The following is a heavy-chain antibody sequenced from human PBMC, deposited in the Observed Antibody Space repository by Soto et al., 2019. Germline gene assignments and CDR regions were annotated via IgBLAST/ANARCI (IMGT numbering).Heavy chain of an antibody. CDR3: AKESWYGSRWLDP. D-gene: IGHD6-13*01. CDR1: GFPFSSYA. V-gene: IGHV3-23*01. J-gene: IGHJ5*02. CDR2: ISPNGGST. Sequence: EVQLLESGGGLVQPGGSLRLSCAVSGFPFSSYAMTWVRQAPGKGLEWVSSISPNGGSTDYADSVKGRFTISRDNSKNTVYLQMKSLRVEDTAVYYCAKESWYGSRWLDPWGQGTLVTVS.